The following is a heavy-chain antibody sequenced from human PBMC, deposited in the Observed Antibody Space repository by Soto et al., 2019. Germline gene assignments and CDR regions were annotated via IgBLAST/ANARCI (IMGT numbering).Heavy chain of an antibody. CDR1: GGTFSSYA. Sequence: QVQLVKSGAEVKKPGSSVKVSCKASGGTFSSYAISWVRQAPGQGLEWMGGIIPIFGTANYAQKFQGRVTTTADESTSTAYMELSSLRSEDTAVYYCARDSSTIVLGVLRSNWFDPWGQGTLVTVSS. V-gene: IGHV1-69*01. CDR2: IIPIFGTA. CDR3: ARDSSTIVLGVLRSNWFDP. D-gene: IGHD3-10*01. J-gene: IGHJ5*02.